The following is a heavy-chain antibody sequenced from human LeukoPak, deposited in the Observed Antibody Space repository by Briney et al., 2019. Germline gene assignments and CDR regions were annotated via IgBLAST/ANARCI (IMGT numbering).Heavy chain of an antibody. CDR3: ARGKQLVQEYYYYYYMDV. CDR2: MNPNSGNT. CDR1: GYTFTGYD. D-gene: IGHD6-6*01. J-gene: IGHJ6*03. Sequence: ASVKVSCKASGYTFTGYDINWVRQATGQGLEWMGWMNPNSGNTGYAQKFQGRVTMTRNTSISTAYMELSSLRSEDTAVYYCARGKQLVQEYYYYYYMDVWGKESTVTVSS. V-gene: IGHV1-8*01.